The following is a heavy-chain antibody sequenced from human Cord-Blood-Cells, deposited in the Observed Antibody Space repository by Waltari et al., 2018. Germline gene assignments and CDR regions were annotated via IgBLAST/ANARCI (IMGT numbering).Heavy chain of an antibody. D-gene: IGHD6-13*01. CDR3: ASTIGAAAGTTGWFDP. J-gene: IGHJ5*02. V-gene: IGHV1-69*01. Sequence: QVQLVQSGAEVKKPGSSVKVSCKASGGTFSSYAISWVRQAPGQGLEWMGGIIPIFGTANYAQKFQGRVTITADESTSTAYMELSSLRSEDTAVYYCASTIGAAAGTTGWFDPWGQGTLVTVSS. CDR2: IIPIFGTA. CDR1: GGTFSSYA.